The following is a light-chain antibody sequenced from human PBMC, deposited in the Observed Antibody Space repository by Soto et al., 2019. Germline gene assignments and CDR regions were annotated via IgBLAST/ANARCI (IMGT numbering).Light chain of an antibody. CDR2: AAS. CDR3: QQSYRTPYP. J-gene: IGKJ2*01. CDR1: QRIGTW. V-gene: IGKV1-12*01. Sequence: DIQMTRSPSTVSASVGDRVTITCRASQRIGTWLAWFQQKPGKPPKLVISAASSLQSGVPSRFSGSGSGTDFTLTISSLQPEDVATYYCQQSYRTPYPFGQGTKVDIK.